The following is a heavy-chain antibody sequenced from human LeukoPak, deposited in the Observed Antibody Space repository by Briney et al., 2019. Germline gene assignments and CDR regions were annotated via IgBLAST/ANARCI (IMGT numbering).Heavy chain of an antibody. D-gene: IGHD6-19*01. Sequence: PSQTLSLTCTVSGGSISSGGYYWSWIRQHTGKGLEWIGYIYYSGSTYYNPSLKSRVTISVDTSKNQFSLKLSSVTAADTAVYHCASGYSSGWYPYWGQGTLVTVSS. CDR3: ASGYSSGWYPY. CDR2: IYYSGST. V-gene: IGHV4-31*03. CDR1: GGSISSGGYY. J-gene: IGHJ4*02.